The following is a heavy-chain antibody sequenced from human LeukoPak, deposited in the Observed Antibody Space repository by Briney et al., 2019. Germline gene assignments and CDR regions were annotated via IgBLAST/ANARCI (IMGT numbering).Heavy chain of an antibody. V-gene: IGHV4-39*01. CDR1: GGSISSSSYY. D-gene: IGHD6-19*01. Sequence: SETLSLTCTVSGGSISSSSYYWGWIRQPPGKGLEWIGSIYYSGSTYYNPSLKSRVTISVDTSKNQFSLKLSSVTAADTAVYYCARPAVNSGGWYSTHWFDPWGQGTLVTVSS. CDR2: IYYSGST. CDR3: ARPAVNSGGWYSTHWFDP. J-gene: IGHJ5*02.